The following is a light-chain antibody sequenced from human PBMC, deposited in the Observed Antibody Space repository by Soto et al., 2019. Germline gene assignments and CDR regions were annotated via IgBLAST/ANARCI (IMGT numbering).Light chain of an antibody. V-gene: IGKV3-11*01. CDR1: QSVSSY. J-gene: IGKJ5*01. CDR3: QQRSNWPLIT. Sequence: EIVMTQSPATLSLSPGERATLSCRATQSVSSYLAWYQQKPGQAPRLFIYDASNRATGIPARFSGSGSGTDFTLNISSLEPEDFAVYYCQQRSNWPLITFGQGTRLEIK. CDR2: DAS.